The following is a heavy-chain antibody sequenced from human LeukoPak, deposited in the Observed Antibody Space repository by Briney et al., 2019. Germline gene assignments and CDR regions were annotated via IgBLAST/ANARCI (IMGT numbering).Heavy chain of an antibody. J-gene: IGHJ5*02. CDR3: ARARCSGGSCYWGWFDP. CDR2: IYYSGST. CDR1: GGSISSYY. D-gene: IGHD2-15*01. V-gene: IGHV4-59*01. Sequence: SETLSLTCTVSGGSISSYYWSWIRQPPGKGLEWIGYIYYSGSTNYHPSLKSRVTISVDTSKNQFSLKLSSVTAADTAVYYCARARCSGGSCYWGWFDPWGQGTLVTVSS.